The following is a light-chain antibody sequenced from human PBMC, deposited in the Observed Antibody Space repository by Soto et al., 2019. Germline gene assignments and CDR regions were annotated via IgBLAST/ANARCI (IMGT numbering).Light chain of an antibody. Sequence: EIVLSHSPPTLSLSPGERATLSCRASQSVSSYLAWYQQKPGQAPRILIYDASNRATGIPARFSGSGSGTDGTLTISSLQTEDGAVYYCHQRSNWPITFGQGTRLEIK. V-gene: IGKV3-11*01. CDR3: HQRSNWPIT. CDR2: DAS. J-gene: IGKJ5*01. CDR1: QSVSSY.